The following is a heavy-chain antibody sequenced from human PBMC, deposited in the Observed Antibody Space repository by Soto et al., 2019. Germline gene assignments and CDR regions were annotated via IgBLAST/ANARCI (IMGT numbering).Heavy chain of an antibody. CDR2: IYWDDDR. D-gene: IGHD3-16*01. CDR1: GFSLSNSRVG. V-gene: IGHV2-5*02. CDR3: AHIIITWGGVSALDALDM. Sequence: SGPTRVNPTQTLTQTCSFSGFSLSNSRVGVDWIRQPPGKALEGLAIIYWDDDRRYSPSLKTRLALTKDTSKNQGVLKMPNLDPGDTATYYCAHIIITWGGVSALDALDMCAQGTMVTVSS. J-gene: IGHJ3*02.